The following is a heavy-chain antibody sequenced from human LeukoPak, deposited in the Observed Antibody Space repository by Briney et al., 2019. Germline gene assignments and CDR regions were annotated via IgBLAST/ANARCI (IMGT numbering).Heavy chain of an antibody. CDR3: ANVLGYCSSTSCPPGY. V-gene: IGHV3-30*18. Sequence: GGFLRLSCAASGFTFSSYGMHWVRQAPGKGLEWVAVISYDGSNKYYADSVKGRFTISRDNSKNTLYLQMNSLRAEDTAVYYCANVLGYCSSTSCPPGYWGQGTLVTVSS. D-gene: IGHD2-2*01. CDR1: GFTFSSYG. CDR2: ISYDGSNK. J-gene: IGHJ4*02.